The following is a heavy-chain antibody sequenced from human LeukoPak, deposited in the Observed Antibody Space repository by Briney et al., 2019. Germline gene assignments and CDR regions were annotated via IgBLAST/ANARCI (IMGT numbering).Heavy chain of an antibody. D-gene: IGHD3-22*01. J-gene: IGHJ1*01. Sequence: PGGSLRLSCAASGFTLNNAWMSWVRQAPGKGLEWLGRIKRETDGGTIDYAAPVKGRFTISRDDSSNTLYLQMDSLKIEDTAVYYCTTDRYYDNSELQFQHWGQGTLVTVSS. CDR3: TTDRYYDNSELQFQH. CDR2: IKRETDGGTI. CDR1: GFTLNNAW. V-gene: IGHV3-15*01.